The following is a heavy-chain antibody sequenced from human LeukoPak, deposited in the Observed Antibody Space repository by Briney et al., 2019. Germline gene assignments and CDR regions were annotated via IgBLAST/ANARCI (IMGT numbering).Heavy chain of an antibody. J-gene: IGHJ4*02. V-gene: IGHV4-59*12. D-gene: IGHD2-15*01. Sequence: SETLSLTCTVSGGSISSYYWSWIRQPPGKGLEWIGYIYYSGSTNYNPSLKSRVTISVDTSKNQFSLKLSSVTAADTAVYYCARGRLGCSGGSCYCCNFDYWGQGTLVTVSS. CDR3: ARGRLGCSGGSCYCCNFDY. CDR2: IYYSGST. CDR1: GGSISSYY.